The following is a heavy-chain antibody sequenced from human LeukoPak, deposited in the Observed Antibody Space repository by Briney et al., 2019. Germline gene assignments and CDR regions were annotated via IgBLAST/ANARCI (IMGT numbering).Heavy chain of an antibody. CDR1: GFTFSSYG. Sequence: PGGSLRLSCAASGFTFSSYGMNWVRRTPGKGLEWVSYIDGCSRSIYYADSVKGRFAVSRDNAKNALFLQMNSLRDEDTGRYFCARKIALWGEGTLVTVSS. J-gene: IGHJ4*02. D-gene: IGHD3-22*01. CDR2: IDGCSRSI. V-gene: IGHV3-48*02. CDR3: ARKIAL.